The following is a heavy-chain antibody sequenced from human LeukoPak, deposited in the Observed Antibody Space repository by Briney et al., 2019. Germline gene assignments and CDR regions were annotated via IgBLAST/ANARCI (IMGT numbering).Heavy chain of an antibody. D-gene: IGHD4-23*01. V-gene: IGHV5-51*01. CDR1: GYSFTSYW. CDR2: IYPGDSDT. J-gene: IGHJ4*02. Sequence: GESLKISCKGSGYSFTSYWINWVRQMPGKGLECVGIIYPGDSDTRYSPSFQGQVTISADRSISTAYLQWSSLKASDTAMYYCARQPYGGYSNFDYWGQGSLVTVSS. CDR3: ARQPYGGYSNFDY.